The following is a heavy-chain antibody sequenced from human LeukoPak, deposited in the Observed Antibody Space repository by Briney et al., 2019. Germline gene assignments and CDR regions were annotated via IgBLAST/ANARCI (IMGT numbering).Heavy chain of an antibody. CDR2: IYYSGST. V-gene: IGHV4-39*01. Sequence: SETLSLTCTVSGGSISSSSYYWGWIRQPPGKGLEWIGSIYYSGSTHYSPSLKSRVTISVDTSKNQFSLKLSSVTAADTAVYYCARSYGSGSSAGYWGQGTLVTVSS. CDR1: GGSISSSSYY. D-gene: IGHD3-10*01. J-gene: IGHJ4*02. CDR3: ARSYGSGSSAGY.